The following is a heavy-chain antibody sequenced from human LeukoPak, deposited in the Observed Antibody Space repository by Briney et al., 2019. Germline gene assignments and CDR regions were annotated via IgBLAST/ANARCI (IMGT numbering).Heavy chain of an antibody. CDR3: ARVRIAAAYDAFDI. J-gene: IGHJ3*02. CDR2: IYTSGST. Sequence: SETLSLTCTVSGGSISSGSYYWSWIRQPAGKGLEWIGRIYTSGSTNYNPSLKSRVTISADTSKNQFSLKLSSVTAADTAVYYCARVRIAAAYDAFDIWGQGTMVTVSS. CDR1: GGSISSGSYY. D-gene: IGHD6-13*01. V-gene: IGHV4-61*02.